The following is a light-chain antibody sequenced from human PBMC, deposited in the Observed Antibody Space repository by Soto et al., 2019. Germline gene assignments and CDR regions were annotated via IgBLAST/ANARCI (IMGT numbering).Light chain of an antibody. J-gene: IGKJ2*01. CDR1: QSVLYSSNTQTD. Sequence: DIVMTQSPDSLAVSLGERATINGKSRQSVLYSSNTQTDLAWYQQKPGQPPKMLIYWSSTRDSVVPDRFSGRGSGTDLHHTINSLHDEDVAVYCCQQYYTSTQHPFCQGKTRQI. CDR2: WSS. V-gene: IGKV4-1*01. CDR3: QQYYTSTQHP.